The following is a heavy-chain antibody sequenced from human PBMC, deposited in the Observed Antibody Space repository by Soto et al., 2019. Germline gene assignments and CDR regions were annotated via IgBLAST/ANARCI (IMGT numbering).Heavy chain of an antibody. CDR1: GFTLDDYA. V-gene: IGHV3-9*01. D-gene: IGHD2-2*01. CDR2: ISGNSGSI. Sequence: EVQLVESGGGWVQPGRSRRLSWAASGFTLDDYAMHWVGQAPGRGLGGVSGISGNSGSIGYADSVKGRFTISRDNAKNSLYLQMNSLRAEDTALYYCAKDIRRGYALGVCDYWGQGTLVTVSS. J-gene: IGHJ4*02. CDR3: AKDIRRGYALGVCDY.